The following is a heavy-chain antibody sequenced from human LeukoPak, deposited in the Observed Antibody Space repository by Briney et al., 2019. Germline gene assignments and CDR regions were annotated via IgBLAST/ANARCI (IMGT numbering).Heavy chain of an antibody. CDR1: GGSFSGYY. D-gene: IGHD6-6*01. J-gene: IGHJ4*02. V-gene: IGHV4-34*01. CDR3: AREVSPSRTEFGY. CDR2: INHSGST. Sequence: KPSETLSLTCAVYGGSFSGYYWSWIRQPPGKGLEWIGEINHSGSTNYNPSLKSRVTISVDTSKNQFSLKLSSVTAADTAVYYCAREVSPSRTEFGYWGQGTLVTVSS.